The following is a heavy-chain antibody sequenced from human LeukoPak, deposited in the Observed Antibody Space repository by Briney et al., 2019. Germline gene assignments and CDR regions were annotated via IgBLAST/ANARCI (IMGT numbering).Heavy chain of an antibody. J-gene: IGHJ4*02. Sequence: GGSLRLSCAASGFTFSSYAMSWVRQAPGKGLEWLSAISGSGGSTYYADSVKGRFTISRDNSKNTLYLQMNSLRAEDTAVYYCAKTLGGCGGDCYPDTTFDYWGQGTLVTVSS. CDR1: GFTFSSYA. CDR3: AKTLGGCGGDCYPDTTFDY. V-gene: IGHV3-23*01. CDR2: ISGSGGST. D-gene: IGHD2-21*02.